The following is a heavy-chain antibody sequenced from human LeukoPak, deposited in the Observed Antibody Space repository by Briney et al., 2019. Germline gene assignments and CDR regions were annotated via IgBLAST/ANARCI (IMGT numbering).Heavy chain of an antibody. D-gene: IGHD2-8*01. Sequence: ASVKVSCKASGYTFTSYDINWVRQATGQGLEWMGWMNPNSGNTGYAQKFQGRVTITADESTSTAYMELSSLRSEDTAVYYCARQGPYCTNGVCYFDQPMPFDYWGQGTLVTVSS. J-gene: IGHJ4*02. V-gene: IGHV1-8*01. CDR3: ARQGPYCTNGVCYFDQPMPFDY. CDR2: MNPNSGNT. CDR1: GYTFTSYD.